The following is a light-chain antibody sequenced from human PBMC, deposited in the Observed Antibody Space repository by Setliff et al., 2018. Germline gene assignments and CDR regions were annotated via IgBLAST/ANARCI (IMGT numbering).Light chain of an antibody. CDR3: HPVV. CDR1: SGDFGTYDY. J-gene: IGLJ2*01. Sequence: QSALIQPPSVSGSPGHSVTVSCTGTSGDFGTYDYVSRYYHYPGTVPKPFMYNVNTQPSGVPDCFSGSKSGSTASMTISRLQAEGGADFQCHPVVFGGGTNLTVL. CDR2: NVN. V-gene: IGLV2-18*01.